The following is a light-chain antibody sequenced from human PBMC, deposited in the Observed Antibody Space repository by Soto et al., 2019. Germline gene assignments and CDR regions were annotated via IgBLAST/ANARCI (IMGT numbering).Light chain of an antibody. CDR1: LSISSY. J-gene: IGKJ1*01. CDR2: AAS. CDR3: QQSYTTPRT. V-gene: IGKV1-39*01. Sequence: DIEMTQSPSSPSASVGDRVTITCRASLSISSYLNWYQQKPGNAPNLLIYAASTLQSGVPSRFSAYGSETDFTLTISNLQAEDFATYYCQQSYTTPRTFGQGTKVEVK.